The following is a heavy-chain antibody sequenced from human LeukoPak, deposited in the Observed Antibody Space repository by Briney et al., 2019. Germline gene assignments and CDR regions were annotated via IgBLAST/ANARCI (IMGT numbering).Heavy chain of an antibody. J-gene: IGHJ3*02. V-gene: IGHV3-74*01. Sequence: WSLRLSCAASGFTFSSYWMHWVRQAPGKGLVWVSRIKSDGSSTSYADSVKGRFTISRDSAKNTLYLQMNSLRAEDTAVYYCTREDSGFSSGWDDAFDIWGQGTMVTVSS. CDR3: TREDSGFSSGWDDAFDI. CDR2: IKSDGSST. D-gene: IGHD6-19*01. CDR1: GFTFSSYW.